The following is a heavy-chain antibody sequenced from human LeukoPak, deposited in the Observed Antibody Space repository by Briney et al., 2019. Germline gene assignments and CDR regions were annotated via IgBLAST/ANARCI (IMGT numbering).Heavy chain of an antibody. V-gene: IGHV3-49*04. CDR1: GFTFSSYW. J-gene: IGHJ4*02. D-gene: IGHD3-9*01. Sequence: GGSLRLSCAASGFTFSSYWMSWVRQAPGKGLEWVGFIRTKAYGGTTDYAASVKGRFTISRDDSKNIAYLQMDSLKTEDTAVYYCTSDSPYYDILTGYRTDYWGQGTLVTVSS. CDR2: IRTKAYGGTT. CDR3: TSDSPYYDILTGYRTDY.